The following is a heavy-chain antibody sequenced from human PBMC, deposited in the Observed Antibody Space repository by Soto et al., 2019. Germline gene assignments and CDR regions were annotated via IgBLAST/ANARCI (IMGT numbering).Heavy chain of an antibody. CDR1: SGSLSSYY. D-gene: IGHD4-17*01. Sequence: LSLSCTGSSGSLSSYYWSCVRQPPGKGLEWIGYIYYSGSTNYNPSLKSRVTISVDTSKNQFSLKLRSVTAADTAVYYFAREDPTAQGGAFDIWGQGTMVTVSS. J-gene: IGHJ3*02. CDR3: AREDPTAQGGAFDI. CDR2: IYYSGST. V-gene: IGHV4-59*01.